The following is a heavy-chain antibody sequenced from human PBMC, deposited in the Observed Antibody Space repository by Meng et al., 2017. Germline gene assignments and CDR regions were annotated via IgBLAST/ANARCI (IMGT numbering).Heavy chain of an antibody. CDR3: ARDSGVGGSYNWFDP. CDR2: IYHSGST. CDR1: GGSISSGNYY. J-gene: IGHJ5*02. D-gene: IGHD1-26*01. Sequence: QVQLQESVPGLVKPSQTLSLTCTVSGGSISSGNYYWSWIRQPPGKGLEWIGYIYHSGSTYYNPSLKSRVTISVDTSKNQFSLKLNYVTAADTAVYYCARDSGVGGSYNWFDPWGQGTLVTVSS. V-gene: IGHV4-30-4*01.